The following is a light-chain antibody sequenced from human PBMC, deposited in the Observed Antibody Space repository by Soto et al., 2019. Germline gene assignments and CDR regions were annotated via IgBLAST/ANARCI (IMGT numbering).Light chain of an antibody. Sequence: QSALTQPASVSGSPGRSITIPCTGTSNDFGGYNYVSWYQQFPGKAPKLIIYDVTNRPSGVSFRFSGSKSGNTASLTISGLQAEDEAGYHCSSYSRTSTRRLFGAGTKVTVL. V-gene: IGLV2-14*03. CDR2: DVT. CDR3: SSYSRTSTRRL. CDR1: SNDFGGYNY. J-gene: IGLJ1*01.